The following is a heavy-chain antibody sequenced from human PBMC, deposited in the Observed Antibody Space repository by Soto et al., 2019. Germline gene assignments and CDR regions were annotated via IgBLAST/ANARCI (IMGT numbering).Heavy chain of an antibody. Sequence: SVKVSCKASGGTFSSYAISLVRQAPGQGLEWMGGIIPIFGTANYAQKFQGRVTITADESTSTAYMELSSLRSEDTAVYYCARERGSYDYYYGMDVWGQGTTVTVSS. V-gene: IGHV1-69*13. CDR3: ARERGSYDYYYGMDV. CDR2: IIPIFGTA. J-gene: IGHJ6*02. CDR1: GGTFSSYA. D-gene: IGHD1-26*01.